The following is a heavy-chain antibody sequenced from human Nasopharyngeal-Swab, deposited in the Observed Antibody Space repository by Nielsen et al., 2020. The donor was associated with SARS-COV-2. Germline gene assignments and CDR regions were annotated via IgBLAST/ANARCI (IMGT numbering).Heavy chain of an antibody. V-gene: IGHV3-13*01. CDR3: ARSYYDSSGYYYFDY. D-gene: IGHD3-22*01. Sequence: GESLKISCAASGFTFSRYDMHWVRQPTGKGLEWVSTIGTAGDTIYPGSVKGRFTISSENAKNSLYLQMNSLRVGDTAVYYCARSYYDSSGYYYFDYWGQGTLVTVSS. CDR2: IGTAGDT. CDR1: GFTFSRYD. J-gene: IGHJ4*02.